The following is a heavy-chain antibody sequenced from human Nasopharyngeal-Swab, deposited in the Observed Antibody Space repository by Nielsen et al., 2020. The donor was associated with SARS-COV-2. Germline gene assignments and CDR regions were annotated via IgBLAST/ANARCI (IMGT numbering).Heavy chain of an antibody. V-gene: IGHV1-18*01. J-gene: IGHJ4*02. Sequence: ASVKVSCKASGYTFTSYGISWVRQAPGQGLEWMGWISGNIGATNYAQNLQGRVTMTTSTSTSTAYMGLRNLRSGDTAVYYCARGSTLIDYWGQGTLVTVSS. D-gene: IGHD1-26*01. CDR2: ISGNIGAT. CDR3: ARGSTLIDY. CDR1: GYTFTSYG.